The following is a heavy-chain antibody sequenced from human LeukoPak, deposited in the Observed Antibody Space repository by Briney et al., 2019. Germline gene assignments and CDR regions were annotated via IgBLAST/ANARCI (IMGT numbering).Heavy chain of an antibody. J-gene: IGHJ4*02. V-gene: IGHV3-48*03. CDR2: ISTGGSAI. CDR3: ARDGRDSGPGTFDY. D-gene: IGHD6-19*01. CDR1: GFSFGVYE. Sequence: GGSLRLSCAGSGFSFGVYEMNWVRQAPGKGLEGVAYISTGGSAIYYADSVKGRFTISRDNAKNSLYLEMNSLRADDTAFYYCARDGRDSGPGTFDYWGQGTLVTVSS.